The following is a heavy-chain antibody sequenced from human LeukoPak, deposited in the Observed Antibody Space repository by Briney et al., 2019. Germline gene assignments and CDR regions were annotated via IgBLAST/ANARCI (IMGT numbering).Heavy chain of an antibody. CDR2: ISAYNGNT. CDR3: APTAEAYTSWWKV. CDR1: GYTFTGYY. J-gene: IGHJ4*02. D-gene: IGHD3-16*01. V-gene: IGHV1-18*04. Sequence: GASVRVSCKASGYTFTGYYMHWVRQAPGQGLEWMGWISAYNGNTNYAQKLQGRVTMTTDTSTSTAYMELRSLRSDDTAVYYCAPTAEAYTSWWKVWGQGTLVTVSS.